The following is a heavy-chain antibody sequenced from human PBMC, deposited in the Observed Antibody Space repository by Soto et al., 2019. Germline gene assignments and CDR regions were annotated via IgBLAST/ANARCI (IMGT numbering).Heavy chain of an antibody. CDR2: INSGSTSV. CDR1: GFIFNKYR. Sequence: EVQLVESGGGLVQPGGALRLSCVASGFIFNKYRMNWVRQAPGKGLEWISYINSGSTSVFYAYSVKGRFTISRDNAKNSLYLQMNSLRAEDTAVYYCGSSASPDAYWGQGTLVTVSS. J-gene: IGHJ4*02. CDR3: GSSASPDAY. D-gene: IGHD3-22*01. V-gene: IGHV3-48*01.